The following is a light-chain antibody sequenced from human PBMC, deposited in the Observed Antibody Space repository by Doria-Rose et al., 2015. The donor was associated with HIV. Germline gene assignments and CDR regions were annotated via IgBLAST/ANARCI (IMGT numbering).Light chain of an antibody. CDR3: SSYTSSSTLYV. CDR1: SSDVGGYNY. CDR2: DVS. V-gene: IGLV2-14*04. Sequence: SITISCTGTSSDVGGYNYVSWYQQHPGKAPKLMIYDVSKRPSGVSNRFSGSKSGNTASLTISGLQAEDEADYYCSSYTSSSTLYVFGTGTKVTVL. J-gene: IGLJ1*01.